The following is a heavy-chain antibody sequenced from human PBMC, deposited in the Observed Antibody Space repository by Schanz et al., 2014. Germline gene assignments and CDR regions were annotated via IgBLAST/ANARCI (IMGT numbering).Heavy chain of an antibody. CDR1: GGSIDVSGYY. J-gene: IGHJ5*02. V-gene: IGHV4-31*03. CDR3: ARAVGGNSALEGFDP. CDR2: IYHSGNT. Sequence: QVQLQESGPRLVKPSQTLSLTCTVSGGSIDVSGYYWSWIRQQPGKALEWIGYIYHSGNTYFNPSLQSRLAMSVDTAKNQFSLSLSSATAADTAVYYCARAVGGNSALEGFDPWGQGTMVTVSA. D-gene: IGHD2-21*01.